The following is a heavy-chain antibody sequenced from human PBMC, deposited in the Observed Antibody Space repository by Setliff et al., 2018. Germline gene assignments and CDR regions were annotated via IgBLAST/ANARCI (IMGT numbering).Heavy chain of an antibody. Sequence: GESLKISCKGSGYSFTSYWIGWVRQMPGKGLEWMGIIYPGDSDTRNSPSFQGQVTISADKSISTAYLQWSSLKASDTAMYYCARHRWAIDDAFDIWGQGTMVTVSS. CDR1: GYSFTSYW. CDR3: ARHRWAIDDAFDI. D-gene: IGHD3-16*01. J-gene: IGHJ3*02. CDR2: IYPGDSDT. V-gene: IGHV5-51*01.